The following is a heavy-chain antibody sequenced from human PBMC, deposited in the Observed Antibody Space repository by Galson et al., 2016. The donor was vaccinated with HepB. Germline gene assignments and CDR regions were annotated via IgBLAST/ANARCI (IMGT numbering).Heavy chain of an antibody. Sequence: QSGAEVKKPGESLRISCKASGYTFTNYWIIWVRQMLGKGLEWMGRIDPTDSYTTYSPSFQGHVTFSVEKSINTAHLQWSSLKASDTAMYYCASNCGGDCYEGDDFDIWGQGTMVTVSS. CDR1: GYTFTNYW. D-gene: IGHD2-21*02. CDR2: IDPTDSYT. V-gene: IGHV5-10-1*01. CDR3: ASNCGGDCYEGDDFDI. J-gene: IGHJ3*02.